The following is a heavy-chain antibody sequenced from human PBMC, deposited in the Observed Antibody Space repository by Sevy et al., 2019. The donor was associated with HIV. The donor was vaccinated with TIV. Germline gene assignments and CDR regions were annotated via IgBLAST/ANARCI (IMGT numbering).Heavy chain of an antibody. J-gene: IGHJ4*02. Sequence: ASVKVSCQASGYTFTSYAIHWVRQAPGQRLEWMGWINPGNGNTKYSQKFQGRVTITRHTSASTTYMELSSLRSEDTAVYYCARSVIPTAIFDYWGRGTLVTVSS. CDR1: GYTFTSYA. CDR3: ARSVIPTAIFDY. D-gene: IGHD2-2*01. CDR2: INPGNGNT. V-gene: IGHV1-3*01.